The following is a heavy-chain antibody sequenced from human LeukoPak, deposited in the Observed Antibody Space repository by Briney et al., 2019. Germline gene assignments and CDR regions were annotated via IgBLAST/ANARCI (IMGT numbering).Heavy chain of an antibody. CDR3: ATVGGVGSSGWYLLDY. J-gene: IGHJ4*02. Sequence: GASVKVSCKASGYTFTSYGISWVRQAPGQGLEWMGWISAYNGNTNYAQKLQGRVTMTTDTSTSTAYMELRSLRSDDTAVYYCATVGGVGSSGWYLLDYWGQGTLVTVSS. CDR1: GYTFTSYG. V-gene: IGHV1-18*01. CDR2: ISAYNGNT. D-gene: IGHD6-19*01.